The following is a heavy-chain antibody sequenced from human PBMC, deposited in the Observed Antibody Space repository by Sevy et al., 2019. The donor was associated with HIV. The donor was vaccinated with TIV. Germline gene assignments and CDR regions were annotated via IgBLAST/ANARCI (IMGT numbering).Heavy chain of an antibody. Sequence: SETLSLTCTVSGGSISVYYWSWIRQPPGKELEYIGYVYHTGSTNYNPSLKSRVTISVDTSNNQFSLKLTSVTAADTAVYYCTRAPPVRSGDDSLNWFDPWGQGSLVTVSS. J-gene: IGHJ5*02. CDR3: TRAPPVRSGDDSLNWFDP. CDR2: VYHTGST. V-gene: IGHV4-59*01. CDR1: GGSISVYY. D-gene: IGHD5-12*01.